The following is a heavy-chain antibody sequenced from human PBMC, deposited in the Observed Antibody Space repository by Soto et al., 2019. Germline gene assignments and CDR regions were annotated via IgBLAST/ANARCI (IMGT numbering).Heavy chain of an antibody. D-gene: IGHD3-22*01. CDR2: IYRSGGT. CDR1: GDSISRGDYS. V-gene: IGHV4-30-2*01. Sequence: KPSETLSLTCAVSGDSISRGDYSWSWIRQPPGKGLEWIGYIYRSGGTYYNPSLRSRVTISVDRSKNQFSLKLNSVTAADTAVYYCARDLHYYDTSGHYYSFYGLDVWGQGTTVTVSS. CDR3: ARDLHYYDTSGHYYSFYGLDV. J-gene: IGHJ6*02.